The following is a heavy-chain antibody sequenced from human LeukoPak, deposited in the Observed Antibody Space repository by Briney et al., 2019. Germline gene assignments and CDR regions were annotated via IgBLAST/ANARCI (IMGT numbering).Heavy chain of an antibody. Sequence: ASVKVSCKASGYTFTSYDINWVRQATGQGLEWMGWMNPNSGNTGYAQKFQGRVTMTRNKSISTAYMELSRLRSEDRAVYYCARSKPRLRLKGTWRWFDPWGQGALVTVSS. CDR3: ARSKPRLRLKGTWRWFDP. J-gene: IGHJ5*02. V-gene: IGHV1-8*01. D-gene: IGHD3-3*01. CDR1: GYTFTSYD. CDR2: MNPNSGNT.